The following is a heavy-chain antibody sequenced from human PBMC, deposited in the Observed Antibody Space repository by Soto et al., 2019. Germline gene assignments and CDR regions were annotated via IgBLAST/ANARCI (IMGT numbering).Heavy chain of an antibody. Sequence: QVQLHESGPGLVKHSETLYLTCTVSGGSISSYYWSWIRQPRGKGLEWIGYIYYSGSTNYNPSLKSRVTISVDTSKNQFSLKLSSVTAADTAVYYCAREGRGGYCSGGSCYYDKWFDPWGQGTLVTVSS. D-gene: IGHD2-15*01. V-gene: IGHV4-59*01. J-gene: IGHJ5*02. CDR1: GGSISSYY. CDR3: AREGRGGYCSGGSCYYDKWFDP. CDR2: IYYSGST.